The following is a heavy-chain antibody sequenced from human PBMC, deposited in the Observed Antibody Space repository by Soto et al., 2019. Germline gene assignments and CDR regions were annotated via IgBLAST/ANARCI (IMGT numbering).Heavy chain of an antibody. CDR1: GFTFSSYS. V-gene: IGHV3-21*01. Sequence: EVQLVESGGGLVKPGGSLRLSCAASGFTFSSYSMNWVRQAPGKGLEWVSSISSSSSYIYYADSVKGRFTISRDNAKNSLYLQMNSLRAEDTAVYYCAYGLWTKDYYYYYYMDVWGKGTTVTVSS. CDR2: ISSSSSYI. D-gene: IGHD5-18*01. J-gene: IGHJ6*03. CDR3: AYGLWTKDYYYYYYMDV.